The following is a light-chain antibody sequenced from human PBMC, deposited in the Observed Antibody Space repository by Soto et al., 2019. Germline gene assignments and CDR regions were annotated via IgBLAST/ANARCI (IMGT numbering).Light chain of an antibody. Sequence: EIVLTQSPGTLSLSPEERVTLSCRASQSVSSSYLAWYQQKPGQAPRLLIYGASSRATGIPDRFSGSGSGTDFTLTISRLEPEDFAVYYCQQYGSSPWTFGQGTKVDTK. V-gene: IGKV3-20*01. CDR2: GAS. J-gene: IGKJ1*01. CDR3: QQYGSSPWT. CDR1: QSVSSSY.